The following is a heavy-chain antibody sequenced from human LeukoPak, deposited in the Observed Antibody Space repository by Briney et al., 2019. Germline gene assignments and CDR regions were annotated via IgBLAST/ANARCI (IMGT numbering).Heavy chain of an antibody. J-gene: IGHJ4*02. D-gene: IGHD5-12*01. CDR2: IYYSGST. CDR1: GGSISSYY. V-gene: IGHV4-59*08. CDR3: ARRRGYSGYDFHFILDY. Sequence: SETLSLTCTVSGGSISSYYWSWIRQPPGKGLEWIGYIYYSGSTNYNPSLKSRVTISVDTSKNQFSLKLSSVTAADTAVYYCARRRGYSGYDFHFILDYWGQGTLVTVSS.